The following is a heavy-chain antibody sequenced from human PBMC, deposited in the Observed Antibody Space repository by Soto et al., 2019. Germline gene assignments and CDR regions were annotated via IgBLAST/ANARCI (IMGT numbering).Heavy chain of an antibody. J-gene: IGHJ6*02. CDR2: IIPISGTA. D-gene: IGHD2-2*01. CDR3: ASSQGSSTSLEIYYYYYYGMDV. CDR1: GGTFSSYA. V-gene: IGHV1-69*01. Sequence: QVQLVQSGAEVKKPGSSVKFSCKASGGTFSSYAISWVRQAPGQGLEWMGGIIPISGTANYAQKFQGRVTITADESTSTAYMELSSLRSEDTAVYYCASSQGSSTSLEIYYYYYYGMDVWGQGTTVTVSS.